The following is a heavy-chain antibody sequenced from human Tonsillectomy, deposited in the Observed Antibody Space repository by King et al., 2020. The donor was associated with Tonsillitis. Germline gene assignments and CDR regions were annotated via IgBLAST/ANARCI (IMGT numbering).Heavy chain of an antibody. Sequence: QLQESGPGLVKPSETLSLTCTVSGASVRTSSYYWGWIRQPPGKGLEWIASIMYSGTTNYNPSLNSRVTISMDTSKNQVSLKLTSATAADSAVYYCLRLHTEDGPSSLFDDWGQGTLVIVSS. CDR2: IMYSGTT. CDR3: LRLHTEDGPSSLFDD. J-gene: IGHJ4*02. V-gene: IGHV4-39*07. CDR1: GASVRTSSYY.